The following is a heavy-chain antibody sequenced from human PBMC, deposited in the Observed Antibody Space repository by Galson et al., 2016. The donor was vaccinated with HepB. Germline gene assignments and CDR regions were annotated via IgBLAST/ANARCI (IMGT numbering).Heavy chain of an antibody. CDR3: ASPRYGYIWGSYRTVFDY. CDR2: VFHNGRT. J-gene: IGHJ4*02. V-gene: IGHV4-38-2*02. Sequence: SETLSLTCTVSGSSISSDYYWGWIRQPPGKRLEWIGSVFHNGRTYYNPSLKSRVTISVDTSKNQFSLKLTSVAAADTAVYYCASPRYGYIWGSYRTVFDYWGQGALVTVSS. D-gene: IGHD3-16*02. CDR1: GSSISSDYY.